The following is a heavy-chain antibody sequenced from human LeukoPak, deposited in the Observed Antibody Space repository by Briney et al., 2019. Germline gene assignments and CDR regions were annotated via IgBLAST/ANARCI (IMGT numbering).Heavy chain of an antibody. CDR3: ARYCSIGSCFDY. CDR2: INQDGGEE. V-gene: IGHV3-7*04. CDR1: GFTFSIYW. D-gene: IGHD2-15*01. Sequence: GGSLRLSCAASGFTFSIYWMSWVRQAPGKGLEWVANINQDGGEEYYVDSLKGRFTISRDNDKNSLYLQMNSLRADDTAVYYCARYCSIGSCFDYWGQGALVTVSS. J-gene: IGHJ4*02.